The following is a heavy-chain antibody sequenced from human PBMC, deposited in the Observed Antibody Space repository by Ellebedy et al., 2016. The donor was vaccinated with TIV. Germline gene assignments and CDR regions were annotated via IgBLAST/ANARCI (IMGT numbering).Heavy chain of an antibody. D-gene: IGHD1-26*01. CDR3: ARDVGGTGDFDS. CDR2: VYYSGSA. V-gene: IGHV4-39*07. Sequence: SETLSLTCTVSGGSISSSSYYWGWIRQSPGNGLEWIGGVYYSGSAYSNPSLRSRVTISVETSKNQFSVRLTSVTAADTATYFCARDVGGTGDFDSWGQGTLVTVSS. J-gene: IGHJ4*02. CDR1: GGSISSSSYY.